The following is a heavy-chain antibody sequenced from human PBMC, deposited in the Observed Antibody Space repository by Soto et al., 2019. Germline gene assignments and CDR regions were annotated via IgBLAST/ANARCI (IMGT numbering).Heavy chain of an antibody. Sequence: GGSLRLSCAASGFTFSNAWMSWVRQAPGKGLEWVGRIKSKTDGGTTDYAAPVKGRFTISRDDSKNTLYLQMNSLKTEDTAVYYCTTFFGDYGGNSGYWGQGTLVTVSS. D-gene: IGHD4-17*01. V-gene: IGHV3-15*01. CDR1: GFTFSNAW. CDR3: TTFFGDYGGNSGY. J-gene: IGHJ4*02. CDR2: IKSKTDGGTT.